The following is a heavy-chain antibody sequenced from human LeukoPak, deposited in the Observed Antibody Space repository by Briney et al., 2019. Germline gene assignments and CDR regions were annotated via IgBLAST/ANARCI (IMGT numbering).Heavy chain of an antibody. CDR2: ISSSSSYM. Sequence: PGGSLRLSCAVSGFTFSSYSMNWVRQAPGKGLEWVSSISSSSSYMYYADSVKGRFTISRDNAKNSLYLQMNSLRAEDTAVYYCARKVVGATGGEYYFDYWGQGTLVTVSS. CDR3: ARKVVGATGGEYYFDY. CDR1: GFTFSSYS. J-gene: IGHJ4*02. D-gene: IGHD1-26*01. V-gene: IGHV3-21*01.